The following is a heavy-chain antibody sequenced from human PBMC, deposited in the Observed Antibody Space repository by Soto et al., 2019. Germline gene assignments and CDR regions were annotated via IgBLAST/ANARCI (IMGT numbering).Heavy chain of an antibody. CDR3: ASAKIGDYFQVY. CDR2: INSDGSTT. J-gene: IGHJ4*02. V-gene: IGHV3-74*01. D-gene: IGHD4-17*01. Sequence: EVQLVESGGGLVQPGGSLRLSCAVTGFTFSGYWMHWVRQAPGKGLVWVSRINSDGSTTSYADSVKGRFTISRDNAKNTLYLQVDSLRAEDTAVYYCASAKIGDYFQVYWGQGTLVTVSS. CDR1: GFTFSGYW.